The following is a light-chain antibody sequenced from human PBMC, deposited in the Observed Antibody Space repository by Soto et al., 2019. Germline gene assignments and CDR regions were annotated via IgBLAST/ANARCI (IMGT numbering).Light chain of an antibody. CDR2: GAS. V-gene: IGKV3-20*01. J-gene: IGKJ1*01. CDR1: QSVRSD. CDR3: QQYGSSPRT. Sequence: EIVMTQSPATLSVSPGEKATLSCRASQSVRSDLAWYQQKPGQAPRLLIYGASSRATGIPDRFSGSGSGTDFTLTISRLEPEDFAVYYCQQYGSSPRTFGQGTKV.